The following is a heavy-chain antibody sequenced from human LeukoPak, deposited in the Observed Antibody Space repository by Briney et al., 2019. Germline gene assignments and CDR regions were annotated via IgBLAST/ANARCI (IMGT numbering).Heavy chain of an antibody. CDR1: GGSISSDSYY. D-gene: IGHD2-15*01. Sequence: SETLSLTCTVSGGSISSDSYYWGWIRQPPGKGLEWIGTIYYSGTTYYNPSLKSRVTISVDTSKNQFSLKLTSVTAADTAVYYCARGGGVVSNDYWGQGTLVTVSS. CDR3: ARGGGVVSNDY. J-gene: IGHJ4*02. V-gene: IGHV4-39*07. CDR2: IYYSGTT.